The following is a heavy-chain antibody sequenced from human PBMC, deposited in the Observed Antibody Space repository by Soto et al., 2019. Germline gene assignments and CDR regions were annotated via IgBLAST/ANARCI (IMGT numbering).Heavy chain of an antibody. CDR3: AREEGFDVVVPALWVY. D-gene: IGHD2-2*01. CDR1: GYTFTSYG. J-gene: IGHJ4*02. CDR2: ISAYNGNT. Sequence: ASVKVSCKASGYTFTSYGISWVRQAPGQGLEWMGWISAYNGNTNYAQKLQGRVTMTTDTSTSTAYMELRSLRSDDTAVYYCAREEGFDVVVPALWVYWGQGTLVTVSS. V-gene: IGHV1-18*01.